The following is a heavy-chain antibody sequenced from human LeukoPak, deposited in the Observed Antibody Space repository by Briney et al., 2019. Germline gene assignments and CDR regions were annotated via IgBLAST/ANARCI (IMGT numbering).Heavy chain of an antibody. CDR2: IWYDGSKK. V-gene: IGHV3-33*01. D-gene: IGHD6-19*01. Sequence: PGGSLRLSCAASGFTFSSYGMHWVRQAPGKGLEWVAFIWYDGSKKYYADSVKGRFTISRDNSKNTLYLQMNSLRTEDTAVYYCASNTGYSSGPNLYWGQGTLVTVSS. J-gene: IGHJ4*02. CDR3: ASNTGYSSGPNLY. CDR1: GFTFSSYG.